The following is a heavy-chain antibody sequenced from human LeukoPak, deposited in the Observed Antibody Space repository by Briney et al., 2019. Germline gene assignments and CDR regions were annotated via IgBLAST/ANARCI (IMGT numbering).Heavy chain of an antibody. CDR3: AKDGSWGDYQFYFYIDV. V-gene: IGHV3-23*01. D-gene: IGHD3-16*01. Sequence: VQPGGSLRLSCEVSGFSFGNFAMSWVRQAPGKGLEWISGISASGHYTYTAESLKGRFTISRDNSKNTLYLQMNSLRAEDTALYYCAKDGSWGDYQFYFYIDVWGKGTTVTVSS. CDR2: ISASGHYT. CDR1: GFSFGNFA. J-gene: IGHJ6*03.